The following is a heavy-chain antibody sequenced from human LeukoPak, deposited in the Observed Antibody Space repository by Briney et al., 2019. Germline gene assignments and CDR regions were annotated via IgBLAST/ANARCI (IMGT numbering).Heavy chain of an antibody. D-gene: IGHD1-26*01. Sequence: PETLSLTCTVSGGSISSSSYYWGWIRQPPGKGLEWIGSIYYSGSTYYNPSLKSRVTTSVDTSKNQFSLKLSSVTAADTAVYYCARVQRWELLSAAYYFDYWGQGTLVTVSS. CDR3: ARVQRWELLSAAYYFDY. CDR1: GGSISSSSYY. J-gene: IGHJ4*02. V-gene: IGHV4-39*01. CDR2: IYYSGST.